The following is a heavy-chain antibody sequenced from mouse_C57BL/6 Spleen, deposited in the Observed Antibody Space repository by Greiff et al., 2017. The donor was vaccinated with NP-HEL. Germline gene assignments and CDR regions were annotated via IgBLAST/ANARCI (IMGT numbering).Heavy chain of an antibody. J-gene: IGHJ3*01. V-gene: IGHV5-17*01. CDR3: ARANWDVGWLAY. D-gene: IGHD4-1*01. Sequence: EVKLVESGGGLVKPGGSLKLSCAASGFTFSDYGMHWVRQAPEKGLEWVAYISSGSSTIYYADTVKGRFTISRDNAKNTLFLQMTSLRSEDTAMYYCARANWDVGWLAYWGQGTLVTVSA. CDR1: GFTFSDYG. CDR2: ISSGSSTI.